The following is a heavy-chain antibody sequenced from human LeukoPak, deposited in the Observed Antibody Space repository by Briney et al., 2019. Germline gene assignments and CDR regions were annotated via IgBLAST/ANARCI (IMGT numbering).Heavy chain of an antibody. D-gene: IGHD3-10*01. CDR3: AREIGETYYYGSGSYLGY. J-gene: IGHJ4*02. Sequence: SVKVSCKASVCTFSSYAISWVRQAHGQGLEWMGGIIPIFGTANYAQKFQGRVTITADESTSTAYMELSSLRSEDTAVYYCAREIGETYYYGSGSYLGYWGQGTLVTVSS. CDR1: VCTFSSYA. CDR2: IIPIFGTA. V-gene: IGHV1-69*13.